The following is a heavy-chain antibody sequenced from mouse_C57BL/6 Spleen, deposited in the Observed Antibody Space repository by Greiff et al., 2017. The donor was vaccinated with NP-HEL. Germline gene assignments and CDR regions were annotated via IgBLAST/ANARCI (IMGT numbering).Heavy chain of an antibody. Sequence: QVQLQQSGAELARPGASVKMSCKASGYTFTSYTMHWVKQRPGQGLEWIGYINPSSGYTKYNQKFKDKATLTADKSSSTAYMQLSSLTSEDSAVYYCAQFTTVDYDMDDWGQGTSVTVSS. CDR1: GYTFTSYT. J-gene: IGHJ4*01. CDR3: AQFTTVDYDMDD. CDR2: INPSSGYT. D-gene: IGHD1-1*01. V-gene: IGHV1-4*01.